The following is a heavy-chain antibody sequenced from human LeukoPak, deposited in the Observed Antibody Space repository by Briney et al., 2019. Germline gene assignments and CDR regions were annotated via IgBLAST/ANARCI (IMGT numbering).Heavy chain of an antibody. V-gene: IGHV1-2*02. CDR3: AREACSSTSCFPYSDY. Sequence: GSVKVSCKASGYTFTGYYMHWVRQAPGQGLEWMGCINPNSGGTNYAQKFQGRVTMTRDTSISTAYMELSRLRSDDTAVYYCAREACSSTSCFPYSDYWGQGTLVTVSS. J-gene: IGHJ4*02. CDR2: INPNSGGT. D-gene: IGHD2-2*01. CDR1: GYTFTGYY.